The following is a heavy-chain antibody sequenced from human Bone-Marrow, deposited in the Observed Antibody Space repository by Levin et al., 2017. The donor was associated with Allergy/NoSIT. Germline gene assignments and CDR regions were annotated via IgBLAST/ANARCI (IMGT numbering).Heavy chain of an antibody. CDR3: AREATYGDTTGYRLFDY. CDR1: GFTFRDYY. V-gene: IGHV3-11*01. CDR2: ISPSATDI. J-gene: IGHJ4*01. D-gene: IGHD3-22*01. Sequence: SCVVSGFTFRDYYMSWIRQAPGKGLEWLSSISPSATDIFYADSLKGRFTISRDNDKNSLDLQMNSLTAEDTAVYYCAREATYGDTTGYRLFDYWGHGTLVTVSS.